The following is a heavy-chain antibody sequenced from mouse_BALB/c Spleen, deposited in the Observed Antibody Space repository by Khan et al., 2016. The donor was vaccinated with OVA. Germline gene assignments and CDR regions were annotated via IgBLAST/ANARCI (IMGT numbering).Heavy chain of an antibody. J-gene: IGHJ2*01. V-gene: IGHV1S137*01. CDR2: ISTYSGST. CDR3: ARPAYDGYYDY. D-gene: IGHD2-3*01. Sequence: QVQLQQPGPELVRPGVSVKISCKGSGYTFTDYAMYWVKQSHAKSLEWIGLISTYSGSTNYNQKFKGKVTMTVDKSSSAAYMELARLTSEDSAIYYSARPAYDGYYDYWGQGTALTVSS. CDR1: GYTFTDYA.